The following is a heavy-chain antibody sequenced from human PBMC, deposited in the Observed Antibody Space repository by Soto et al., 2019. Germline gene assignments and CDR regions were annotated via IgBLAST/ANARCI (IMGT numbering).Heavy chain of an antibody. J-gene: IGHJ4*02. CDR1: GLIFSNYY. CDR2: IKSDGSAT. CDR3: ATSTWYTLNS. Sequence: EVHLVESGGGLVQPGGSLRLSCAASGLIFSNYYMAWVRLTPGKGLEWVANIKSDGSATYHADSVKGRFTVSRDNAKNSLYLQLNGLRVEDTAVYYCATSTWYTLNSWGQGTLVTVSS. V-gene: IGHV3-7*01. D-gene: IGHD6-13*01.